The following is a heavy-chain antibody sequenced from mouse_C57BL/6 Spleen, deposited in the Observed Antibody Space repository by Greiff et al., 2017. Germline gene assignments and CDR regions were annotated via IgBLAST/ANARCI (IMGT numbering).Heavy chain of an antibody. J-gene: IGHJ3*01. D-gene: IGHD2-2*01. CDR2: IDPENGDT. Sequence: VQLQQSGAELVRPGASVKLSCTASGFNIKDDYMHWVKQRPEQGLEWIGWIDPENGDTEYASKFQGKATITADTSSNTAYLQLSSLTSEDTAVYYCTTTMVHEGLAYWGQGTLVTVSA. CDR3: TTTMVHEGLAY. V-gene: IGHV14-4*01. CDR1: GFNIKDDY.